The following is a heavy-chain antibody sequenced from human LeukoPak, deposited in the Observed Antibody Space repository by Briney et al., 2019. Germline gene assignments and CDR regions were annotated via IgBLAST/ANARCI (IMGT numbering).Heavy chain of an antibody. CDR1: GFTFDDYA. D-gene: IGHD3-9*01. CDR3: AKDLYYDILTSYFDY. J-gene: IGHJ4*02. Sequence: GGSLRLSCAASGFTFDDYAMHWVRQAPGKGLEWVSGISWNSGSIGYADSVKGRFTISRDNAKNSLYLQMNSLRAEDTALYYCAKDLYYDILTSYFDYWGQGTLVTVSS. V-gene: IGHV3-9*01. CDR2: ISWNSGSI.